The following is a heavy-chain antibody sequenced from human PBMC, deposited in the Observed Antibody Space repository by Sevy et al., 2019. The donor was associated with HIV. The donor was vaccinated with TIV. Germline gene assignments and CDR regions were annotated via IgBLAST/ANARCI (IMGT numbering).Heavy chain of an antibody. V-gene: IGHV3-15*01. D-gene: IGHD4-4*01. CDR1: GFTFSNAW. CDR2: IKSKNDGGTT. CDR3: TTRFYSNYGYYYSYYMDV. J-gene: IGHJ6*03. Sequence: GGSLRLSCAASGFTFSNAWMSWVRQAPGKGLEWVGRIKSKNDGGTTDYAAPVKGRFTISRDDSKNTLYLRMNSLKTEDTAVYYCTTRFYSNYGYYYSYYMDVWGKGTTVTVSS.